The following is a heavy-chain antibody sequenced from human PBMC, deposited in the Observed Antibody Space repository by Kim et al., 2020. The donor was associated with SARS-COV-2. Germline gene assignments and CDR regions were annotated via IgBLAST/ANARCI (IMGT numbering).Heavy chain of an antibody. CDR3: ARTGIN. J-gene: IGHJ3*01. D-gene: IGHD3-9*01. V-gene: IGHV3-74*01. CDR1: GFTLSSYW. CDR2: INPDGTTT. Sequence: GGSLRLSCAASGFTLSSYWMYWVRQVPGKGLVWVSLINPDGTTTTYADSVKGRFIISRDNAKNTLYLQMNSLRAEDTAVYYCARTGINWGQGTMVTVSS.